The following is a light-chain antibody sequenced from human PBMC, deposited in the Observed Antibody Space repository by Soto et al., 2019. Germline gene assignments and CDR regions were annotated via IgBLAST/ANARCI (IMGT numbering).Light chain of an antibody. V-gene: IGKV1-5*03. Sequence: DIHMTQSPSTLSASVGDRVTITCRASQRLTIWLAWYQQKPGKAPNLLIYKTSRLESGVPSRFSGSGSGTEFTLTISSLQPDDFATYYCQPWTDYSWTFGQGTQVEVQ. CDR1: QRLTIW. J-gene: IGKJ1*01. CDR3: QPWTDYSWT. CDR2: KTS.